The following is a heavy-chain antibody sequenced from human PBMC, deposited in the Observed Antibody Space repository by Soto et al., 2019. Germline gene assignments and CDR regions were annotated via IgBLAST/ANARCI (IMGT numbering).Heavy chain of an antibody. D-gene: IGHD1-20*01. Sequence: GASVKVSCKTSGYTFTAYYIHWVRQAPGQGLEWMGWINPDTGDTRSIRKFQGRVTMTRDTSITTVYMVLSRLTTDDTAVYYCARGPYKNWFAPWGQGTLLSVSS. J-gene: IGHJ5*02. CDR2: INPDTGDT. CDR1: GYTFTAYY. V-gene: IGHV1-2*02. CDR3: ARGPYKNWFAP.